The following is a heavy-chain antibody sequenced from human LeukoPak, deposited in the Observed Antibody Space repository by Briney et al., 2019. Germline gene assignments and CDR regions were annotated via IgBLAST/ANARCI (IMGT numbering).Heavy chain of an antibody. Sequence: SETLSLTCSVSGDSISSHYWSWIRQPPGKGLEWIGFFYDSGSTNYKSSLKSRVTMSVDTSKYQFSLKLSSVTAADTAVYYCARVLRNYYHLDVWGTGTTVTVPS. V-gene: IGHV4-59*11. CDR3: ARVLRNYYHLDV. CDR2: FYDSGST. D-gene: IGHD1-14*01. CDR1: GDSISSHY. J-gene: IGHJ6*03.